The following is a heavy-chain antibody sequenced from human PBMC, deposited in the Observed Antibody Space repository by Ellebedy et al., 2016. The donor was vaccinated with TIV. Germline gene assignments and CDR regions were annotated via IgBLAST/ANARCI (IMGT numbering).Heavy chain of an antibody. J-gene: IGHJ2*01. D-gene: IGHD6-13*01. Sequence: GGSLRLSCSASGFTFSSYAMHWVRQAPGKGLEHVSAISSNGGSTFYADSVKGRFTISRDNSKNTLYLQMSSVRPEDTAVYYCVKVREDYSSWWYWYFDLWGRGTLVVVSS. CDR1: GFTFSSYA. V-gene: IGHV3-64D*06. CDR2: ISSNGGST. CDR3: VKVREDYSSWWYWYFDL.